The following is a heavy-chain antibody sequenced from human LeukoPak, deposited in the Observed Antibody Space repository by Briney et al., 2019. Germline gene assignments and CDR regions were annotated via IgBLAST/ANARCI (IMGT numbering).Heavy chain of an antibody. J-gene: IGHJ4*02. CDR1: GFTFSSYS. D-gene: IGHD3-22*01. V-gene: IGHV3-48*04. CDR2: ISSSSSTI. Sequence: GGSLRLSCAASGFTFSSYSMNWVRQAPGKGLEWVSYISSSSSTIYYADSVKGRFTISRDNAKNSLYLQMNSLRAEDTAVYYCARDQYGYYYDSSGFDYWGQGTLVTVSS. CDR3: ARDQYGYYYDSSGFDY.